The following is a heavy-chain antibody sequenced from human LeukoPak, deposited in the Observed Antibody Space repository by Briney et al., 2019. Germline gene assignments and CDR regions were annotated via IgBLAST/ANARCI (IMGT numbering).Heavy chain of an antibody. D-gene: IGHD6-13*01. V-gene: IGHV3-30*18. J-gene: IGHJ4*02. CDR1: GFTFSTSI. CDR3: AKEVIAAGGNFEY. CDR2: ISYDGNNK. Sequence: GGCLRLSCAASGFTFSTSIMHWVRQAPGKGLEWVAVISYDGNNKYYADSVKGRFTISRDNSKSTLYVQMNSLRAEDTAVYYCAKEVIAAGGNFEYWGQGTLVTVSS.